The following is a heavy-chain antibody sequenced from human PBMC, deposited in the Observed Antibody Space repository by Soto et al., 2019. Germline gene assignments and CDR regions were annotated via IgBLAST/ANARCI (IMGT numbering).Heavy chain of an antibody. J-gene: IGHJ4*02. Sequence: SETLSLTCTVSGGSVSSGSYYWSWIRQPPGKGLEWIGYIYYSGSTNYNPSLKSRVTISVDTSKNQFSLKLSSVTAADTAVYYCARGGGNCSGGSCYPADYWGQGTLVTVSS. CDR2: IYYSGST. V-gene: IGHV4-61*01. CDR3: ARGGGNCSGGSCYPADY. CDR1: GGSVSSGSYY. D-gene: IGHD2-15*01.